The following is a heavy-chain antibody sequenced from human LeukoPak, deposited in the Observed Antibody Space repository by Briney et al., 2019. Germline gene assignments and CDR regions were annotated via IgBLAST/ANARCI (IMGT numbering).Heavy chain of an antibody. CDR3: ARDSIGVVIFRKYNWFDS. CDR2: ISSSSSYI. V-gene: IGHV3-21*01. CDR1: GFTFSSYS. D-gene: IGHD3-3*01. J-gene: IGHJ5*01. Sequence: GGSLRLSCAASGFTFSSYSMNWVRQAPGKGLEWVSSISSSSSYIYYADSVKGRFTISRDNAKNSLYLQMNSLRAEDTAVYYCARDSIGVVIFRKYNWFDSWGQGTLVTVSS.